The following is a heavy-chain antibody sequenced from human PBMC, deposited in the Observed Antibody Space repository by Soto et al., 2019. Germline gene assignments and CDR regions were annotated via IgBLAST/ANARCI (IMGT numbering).Heavy chain of an antibody. J-gene: IGHJ5*02. D-gene: IGHD3-10*01. CDR1: GYTFTSYG. V-gene: IGHV1-18*01. CDR2: ISAYNGNT. Sequence: ASVKVSCKASGYTFTSYGISWVRQAPGQGLEWMGWISAYNGNTNYAQKLQGRVTMTTDTSTSTAYMELRSLRSDDTAEYYSARDFFPGDPSHLHLWGQGPLVTVSS. CDR3: ARDFFPGDPSHLHL.